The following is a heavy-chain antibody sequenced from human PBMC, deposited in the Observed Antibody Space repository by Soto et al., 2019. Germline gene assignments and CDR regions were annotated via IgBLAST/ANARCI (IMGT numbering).Heavy chain of an antibody. V-gene: IGHV1-8*01. CDR2: MNPNSGNT. CDR1: GYTFTSYD. D-gene: IGHD2-15*01. CDR3: ARGSPGGYCSGGSCYYWFDP. J-gene: IGHJ5*02. Sequence: ASVKVSCKASGYTFTSYDINWVRQATGQGLEWMGWMNPNSGNTGYAQKFQGRVTMTRNTSISTAYMELSSLRSEDTAVYYCARGSPGGYCSGGSCYYWFDPWGQGTLVTVSS.